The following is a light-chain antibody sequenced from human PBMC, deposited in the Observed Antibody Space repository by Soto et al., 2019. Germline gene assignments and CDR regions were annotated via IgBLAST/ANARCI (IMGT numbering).Light chain of an antibody. V-gene: IGLV2-14*01. J-gene: IGLJ1*01. CDR2: DVS. CDR3: CSYTRSGTLI. Sequence: QSVLTQPASVSGSPGQSITISCVGTSSDIGDYNYVSWYQQHPGKVPKVIIYDVSNRPSGVSYRFSGTKSGNTASLTVSGLQAEDEADYYCCSYTRSGTLILGTGTKVTV. CDR1: SSDIGDYNY.